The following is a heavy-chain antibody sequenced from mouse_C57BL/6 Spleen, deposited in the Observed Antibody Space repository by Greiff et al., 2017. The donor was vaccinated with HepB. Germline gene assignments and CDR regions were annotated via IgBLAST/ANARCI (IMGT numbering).Heavy chain of an antibody. CDR2: ISSGSSTI. Sequence: EVMLVESGGGLVKPGGSLKLSCAASGFTFSDYGMHWVRQAPEKGLEWVAYISSGSSTIYYADTVKGRFTISRDNAKNTLFLQMTSLRSEDTAMYYCARLYGSSYVGWYFDVWGTGTTVTVSS. J-gene: IGHJ1*03. CDR1: GFTFSDYG. V-gene: IGHV5-17*01. D-gene: IGHD1-1*01. CDR3: ARLYGSSYVGWYFDV.